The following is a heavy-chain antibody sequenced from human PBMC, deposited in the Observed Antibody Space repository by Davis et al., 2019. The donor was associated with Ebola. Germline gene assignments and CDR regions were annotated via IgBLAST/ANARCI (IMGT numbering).Heavy chain of an antibody. CDR3: ARGGITIFGVVVGWFDS. V-gene: IGHV1-2*02. Sequence: ASVKVSCKASGYTFTGYYMHWVRQAPGQGLEWMGWINPNSGGTNYAQNFQGRVTMTTDTSTGTAFMELRRLRSDDTAVYYCARGGITIFGVVVGWFDSWGQGTLVSVSS. CDR2: INPNSGGT. CDR1: GYTFTGYY. D-gene: IGHD3-3*01. J-gene: IGHJ5*01.